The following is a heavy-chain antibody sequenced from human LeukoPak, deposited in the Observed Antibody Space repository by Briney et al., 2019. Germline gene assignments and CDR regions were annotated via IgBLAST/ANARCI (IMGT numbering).Heavy chain of an antibody. J-gene: IGHJ4*02. V-gene: IGHV4-59*01. CDR2: ISYSGST. D-gene: IGHD5-24*01. CDR3: ARDVGDGYTYSYFDY. CDR1: GGSIGSYY. Sequence: SETLSLTCTVSGGSIGSYYWSWIRQPPGKGLEWLGHISYSGSTNYNPSLKSRVTISVDTSKNQFSLKLSSVTAADTAVYYCARDVGDGYTYSYFDYWGQGTLVTVSS.